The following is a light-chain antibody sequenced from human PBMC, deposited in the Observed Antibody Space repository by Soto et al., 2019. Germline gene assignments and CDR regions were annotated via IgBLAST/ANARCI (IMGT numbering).Light chain of an antibody. CDR2: AAS. Sequence: AILTPQSPSSFSASTGDRVTITCRASQGISSYLAWYQQKPGKAPKLLIYAASTLQSGVPSRFSGSGSGTDFTLTISCLQSEDFAVYYCQQYNNWPPITFGQGTRLEIK. V-gene: IGKV1-8*01. CDR3: QQYNNWPPIT. CDR1: QGISSY. J-gene: IGKJ5*01.